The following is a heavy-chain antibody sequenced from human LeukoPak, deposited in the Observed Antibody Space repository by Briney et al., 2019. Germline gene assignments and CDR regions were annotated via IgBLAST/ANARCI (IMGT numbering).Heavy chain of an antibody. V-gene: IGHV3-64*01. J-gene: IGHJ4*02. CDR3: ARDSGDSSGYKLDY. Sequence: GGSLRLSCAASGFTFSNYAMHWVRQAPGKGLEYVSAISSNGDSTYYANSVKGRFTISRDNSKNTLYLQMGSLRAEDTAVYYCARDSGDSSGYKLDYWGQGTLVTVSS. CDR1: GFTFSNYA. CDR2: ISSNGDST. D-gene: IGHD3-22*01.